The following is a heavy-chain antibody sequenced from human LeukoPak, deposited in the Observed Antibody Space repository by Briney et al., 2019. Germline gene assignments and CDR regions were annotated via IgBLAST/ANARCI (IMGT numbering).Heavy chain of an antibody. D-gene: IGHD2-2*01. Sequence: SETLSLTCTVSGGSISNYYWSWIRQPPGKGLEWIGYIYYSGSTNYNPSLKSRVTISVDTSKNQFSLKLSSVTAADTAVYYCARRGRIVVVPAAGIYYYGMDVWGQGTTVTVSS. CDR2: IYYSGST. CDR3: ARRGRIVVVPAAGIYYYGMDV. CDR1: GGSISNYY. J-gene: IGHJ6*02. V-gene: IGHV4-59*12.